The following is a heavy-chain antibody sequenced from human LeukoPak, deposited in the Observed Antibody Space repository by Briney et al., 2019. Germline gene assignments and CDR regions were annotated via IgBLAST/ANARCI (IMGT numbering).Heavy chain of an antibody. J-gene: IGHJ4*02. D-gene: IGHD6-19*01. Sequence: SVKVSCKASGFTFTSSAVQWVRQARGQCLEWIGWIVVGSGNTNYAQKFQERVTITRDMSTSTAYMELSSLRSEDTAVYYCAAEDSSGWLFDYWGQGTLVTVSS. V-gene: IGHV1-58*01. CDR2: IVVGSGNT. CDR3: AAEDSSGWLFDY. CDR1: GFTFTSSA.